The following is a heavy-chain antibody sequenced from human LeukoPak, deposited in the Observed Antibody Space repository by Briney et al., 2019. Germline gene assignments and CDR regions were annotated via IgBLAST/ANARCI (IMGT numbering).Heavy chain of an antibody. V-gene: IGHV4-34*01. CDR2: TDHTGVT. CDR3: ARSVVTDHFAAFNSYYYYGMDV. Sequence: SETLSLSCAVYGGSRNTYHGNWIRQPPGKGLEWIGETDHTGVTIDNPALKSRVTITVETSKNQISLKLSSVTAADTAVYYCARSVVTDHFAAFNSYYYYGMDVWGQGSTVTVSS. J-gene: IGHJ6*02. D-gene: IGHD2-21*02. CDR1: GGSRNTYH.